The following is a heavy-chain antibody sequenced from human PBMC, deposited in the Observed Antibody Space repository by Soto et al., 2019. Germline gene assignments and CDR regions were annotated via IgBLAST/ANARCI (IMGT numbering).Heavy chain of an antibody. CDR1: GYSFTNFW. CDR3: ATQHPLDSSGWYN. V-gene: IGHV5-51*01. Sequence: PGESLKISCKASGYSFTNFWLVWVRQMPGKGLEWLGIIYPGDSETRYSPSFQGQVTISADRSISTAYLQWSSLKASDTAIYYCATQHPLDSSGWYNWGQGTLVTVSS. D-gene: IGHD6-19*01. CDR2: IYPGDSET. J-gene: IGHJ4*02.